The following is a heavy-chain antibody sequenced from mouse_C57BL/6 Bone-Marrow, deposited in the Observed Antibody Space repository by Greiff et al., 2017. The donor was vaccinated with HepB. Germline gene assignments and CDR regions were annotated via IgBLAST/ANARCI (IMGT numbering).Heavy chain of an antibody. CDR1: GYTFTSYG. CDR2: IYPRSGNT. CDR3: ARLITTVCDY. D-gene: IGHD1-1*01. Sequence: QVQLQQSGAELARPGASVKLSCKASGYTFTSYGISWVKQRTGQGLEWIGEIYPRSGNTYYNEKFKGKATLTADKSSSTAYMELRSLTSEDSAVYFCARLITTVCDYWGQGTTLTVSS. J-gene: IGHJ2*01. V-gene: IGHV1-81*01.